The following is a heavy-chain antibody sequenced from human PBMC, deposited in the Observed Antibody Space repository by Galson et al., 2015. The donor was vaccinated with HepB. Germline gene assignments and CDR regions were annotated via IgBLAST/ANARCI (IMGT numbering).Heavy chain of an antibody. CDR2: ISYDGSNK. CDR1: GFTFSSYA. V-gene: IGHV3-30-3*01. CDR3: ARELGIQLWLLAFDI. Sequence: SLRLSCAASGFTFSSYAMHWVRQAPGKGLEWVAVISYDGSNKYYADSVKGRFTISRDNSKNTLYLQMNSLRAEDTAVYYCARELGIQLWLLAFDIWGQGTMVTVSS. J-gene: IGHJ3*02. D-gene: IGHD5-18*01.